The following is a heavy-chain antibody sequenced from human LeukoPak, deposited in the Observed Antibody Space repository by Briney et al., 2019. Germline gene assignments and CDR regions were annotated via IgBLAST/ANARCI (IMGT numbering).Heavy chain of an antibody. Sequence: PSETLSLTCAVYGGSFSGYYWSWIRQPPGKGLEWIGEINHSGSTNYNPSLKSRVTISVDTSKNRFSLKLSSVTAADTAVYYCASHYGDLIDYWGQGTLVTVSS. CDR1: GGSFSGYY. J-gene: IGHJ4*02. V-gene: IGHV4-34*01. CDR2: INHSGST. CDR3: ASHYGDLIDY. D-gene: IGHD4-17*01.